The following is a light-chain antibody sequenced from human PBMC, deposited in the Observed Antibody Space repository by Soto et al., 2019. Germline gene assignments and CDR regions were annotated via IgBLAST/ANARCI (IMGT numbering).Light chain of an antibody. V-gene: IGKV2-30*01. Sequence: DVVVTQSGLSLPVSLAQPDSISCRYSQSLVYSDGNTYLNWFQXRPGQXQRXXIYKVSNRDSGVPDRFSVSGSDTDSTLKLSRVEAEDCAVYDCMPGSHWPRTFGQGTKVDIK. CDR2: KVS. CDR1: QSLVYSDGNTY. CDR3: MPGSHWPRT. J-gene: IGKJ1*01.